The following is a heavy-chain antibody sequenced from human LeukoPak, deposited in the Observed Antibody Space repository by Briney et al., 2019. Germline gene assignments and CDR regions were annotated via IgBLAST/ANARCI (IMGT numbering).Heavy chain of an antibody. D-gene: IGHD2-2*01. CDR2: INSDGSST. Sequence: LSGGSLRLSCAASGFTFSSYWMHWVRQAPGKGLVWASRINSDGSSTSYADSVKGRSTISRDNAKNTLYLQMNSLRAGDTAVYYCARTSRGGYCSSTSCYEYYFDYWGQGTLVTVSS. CDR3: ARTSRGGYCSSTSCYEYYFDY. V-gene: IGHV3-74*01. CDR1: GFTFSSYW. J-gene: IGHJ4*02.